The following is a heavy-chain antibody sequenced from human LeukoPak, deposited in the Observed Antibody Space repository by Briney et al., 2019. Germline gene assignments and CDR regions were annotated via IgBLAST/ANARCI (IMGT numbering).Heavy chain of an antibody. CDR2: ISSSSSYI. J-gene: IGHJ3*02. CDR3: ASVPQYYYDSSGYYTAFDI. Sequence: GGSLRLSCAASGFTFSSYSMNWVRQAPGKGLEWVSSISSSSSYIYYADSVKGRFTISRDNAKNSLYLQMNSLRAEDTAVYYCASVPQYYYDSSGYYTAFDIWGQGTMVTVSS. V-gene: IGHV3-21*01. D-gene: IGHD3-22*01. CDR1: GFTFSSYS.